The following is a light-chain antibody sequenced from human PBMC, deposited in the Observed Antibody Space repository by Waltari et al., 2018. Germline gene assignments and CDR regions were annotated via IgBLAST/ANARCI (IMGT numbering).Light chain of an antibody. CDR1: SSDVDGFNF. Sequence: QSALTQPASMSGSPGQSITISCPGTSSDVDGFNFVSWYQQYPGKAPKLIIYDVANRPSGVSHRFSGSRSDNTASLTISGLQAEDEADYYCSSYTSVNTRFGGGTKLTVL. CDR2: DVA. CDR3: SSYTSVNTR. V-gene: IGLV2-14*03. J-gene: IGLJ2*01.